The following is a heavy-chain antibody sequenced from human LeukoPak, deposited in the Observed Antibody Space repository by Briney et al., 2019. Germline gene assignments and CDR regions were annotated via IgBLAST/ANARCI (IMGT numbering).Heavy chain of an antibody. CDR3: AREEQLDYYYGMDV. V-gene: IGHV1-69*04. J-gene: IGHJ6*02. Sequence: SVKLSCKASGGTFSSYAISWVRQAPGQGLEWMGRIIPILGIANYAEKFQGRVTITADKSTSTAYMELSSLRSEDAAVYYCAREEQLDYYYGMDVWGQGTTVTVSS. CDR2: IIPILGIA. D-gene: IGHD6-13*01. CDR1: GGTFSSYA.